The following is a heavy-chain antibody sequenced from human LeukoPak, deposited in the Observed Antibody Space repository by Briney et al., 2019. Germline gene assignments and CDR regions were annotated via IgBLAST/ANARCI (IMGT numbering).Heavy chain of an antibody. Sequence: PGGSLRLSCAASGFTFSIYWMHWVRQAPGKGLVWVSHLNGDENTITYADSVKGRFTISRDNAKNTLYLQMNSLRVEDTAVYYCARDAGSGAYDEFDFWGQGILVIVSS. CDR3: ARDAGSGAYDEFDF. V-gene: IGHV3-74*01. D-gene: IGHD5-12*01. CDR1: GFTFSIYW. CDR2: LNGDENTI. J-gene: IGHJ4*02.